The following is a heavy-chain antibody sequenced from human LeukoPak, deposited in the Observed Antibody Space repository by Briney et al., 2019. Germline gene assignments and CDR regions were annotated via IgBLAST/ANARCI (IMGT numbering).Heavy chain of an antibody. CDR1: GASFSDSY. J-gene: IGHJ4*02. CDR3: ARGRYGPRLGN. V-gene: IGHV4-34*01. CDR2: INNSGST. D-gene: IGHD3-16*01. Sequence: PSETLSLTCAVYGASFSDSYWSWLRQSPEKGLEWIGEINNSGSTSYNPSLNSRVIMSVDRSKNQFSLRLTSVTAADTAVYYCARGRYGPRLGNWGQGTLVTVSS.